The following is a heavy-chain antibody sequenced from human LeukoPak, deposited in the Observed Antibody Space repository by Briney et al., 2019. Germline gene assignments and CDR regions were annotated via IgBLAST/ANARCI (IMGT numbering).Heavy chain of an antibody. J-gene: IGHJ6*03. CDR1: GFTFSDYH. CDR3: ARYRIGYLYYYMDV. D-gene: IGHD5-12*01. Sequence: PGGSLRLSCAASGFTFSDYHMSWIRQAPGEGLEWVSGINWNGGSTGYADSVKGRFTISRDNAKNSLYLQMNSLRAEDTALYYCARYRIGYLYYYMDVWGKGTTVTVSS. V-gene: IGHV3-20*04. CDR2: INWNGGST.